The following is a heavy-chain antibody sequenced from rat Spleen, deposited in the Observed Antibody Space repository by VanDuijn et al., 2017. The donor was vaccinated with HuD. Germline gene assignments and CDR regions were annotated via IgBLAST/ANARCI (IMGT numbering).Heavy chain of an antibody. V-gene: IGHV2-43*01. Sequence: QVQLKESGPGLVQPSQTLSLTCTVSGFSLSNYHVSWVRQPPGKGLEWMVVIWTGGSTAYNSIFKPRLSISRDISESQVFLKMTSLQTEDTATYYCARDVGSYLDYWGQGVMVTVSS. D-gene: IGHD4-6*01. J-gene: IGHJ2*01. CDR3: ARDVGSYLDY. CDR1: GFSLSNYH. CDR2: IWTGGST.